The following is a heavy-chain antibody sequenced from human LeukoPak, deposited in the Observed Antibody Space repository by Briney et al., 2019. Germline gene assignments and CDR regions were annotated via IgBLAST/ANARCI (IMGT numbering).Heavy chain of an antibody. CDR3: ATDRSSGWCDGDF. CDR1: GFTFTNTW. V-gene: IGHV3-15*01. CDR2: VKSQSDGGTT. D-gene: IGHD6-19*01. J-gene: IGHJ4*02. Sequence: GGSLRLSCAASGFTFTNTWMSWVRQAPGKGLEWVGRVKSQSDGGTTDYGPAVKGRFSISTDDSKTTLYLQMNSLKTEDTALYYCATDRSSGWCDGDFWGQGTLVSVSS.